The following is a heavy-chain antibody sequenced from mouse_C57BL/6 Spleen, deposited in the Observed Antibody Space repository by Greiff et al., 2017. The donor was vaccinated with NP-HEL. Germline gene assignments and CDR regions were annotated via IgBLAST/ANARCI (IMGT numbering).Heavy chain of an antibody. CDR1: GFSLTSYG. D-gene: IGHD4-1*01. CDR2: IWSGGST. CDR3: ARVSPGRDYAMDY. Sequence: QVQLKESGPGLVQPSQSLSITCTVSGFSLTSYGVHWVRQSPGKGLEWLGVIWSGGSTDYNAAFISRLSISKDNSKGQVFFKMNSLQADDTAIYYCARVSPGRDYAMDYWGQGTSVTVSS. V-gene: IGHV2-2*01. J-gene: IGHJ4*01.